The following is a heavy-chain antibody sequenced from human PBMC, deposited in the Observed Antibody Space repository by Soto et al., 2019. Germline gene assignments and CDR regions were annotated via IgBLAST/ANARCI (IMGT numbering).Heavy chain of an antibody. V-gene: IGHV1-2*02. Sequence: ASVKVSCKASGYPFNDNHIHWVRQAPGQGLEWMGWLNPYSGATTYGANYQGRITLTRNTSLSTSYMELISLRSEDTAVYYCARVKYSSRSSNHDYSGQGTLLTVLL. D-gene: IGHD6-13*01. CDR3: ARVKYSSRSSNHDY. J-gene: IGHJ4*02. CDR2: LNPYSGAT. CDR1: GYPFNDNH.